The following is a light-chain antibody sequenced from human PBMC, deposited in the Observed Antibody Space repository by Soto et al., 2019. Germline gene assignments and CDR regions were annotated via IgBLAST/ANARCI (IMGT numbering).Light chain of an antibody. V-gene: IGLV2-14*01. CDR3: TSYTTKNTVV. CDR2: EVY. Sequence: QSVLTQPASVSGSPGQSVTISCAATGSDLGDHRFVSWYQHHPDKAPKLIIYEVYSRPSEISIRFSGSKSGNTASLTISGLQAEDEADYYCTSYTTKNTVVFGGGTKVTVL. CDR1: GSDLGDHRF. J-gene: IGLJ2*01.